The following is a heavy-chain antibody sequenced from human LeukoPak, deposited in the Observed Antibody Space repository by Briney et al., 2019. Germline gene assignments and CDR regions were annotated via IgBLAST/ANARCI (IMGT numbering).Heavy chain of an antibody. Sequence: GGSLRLSCAASGFTFSSYAMSWVRQAPGKGLEWVSAISGTGSTTFYADSVKGRLTISRDNSKNTLYLQMNSLRAEAKAVYYCAKKLGYCSSTSCYFFRHYYYGMDVWGQGTTVTVSS. V-gene: IGHV3-23*01. CDR1: GFTFSSYA. CDR2: ISGTGSTT. CDR3: AKKLGYCSSTSCYFFRHYYYGMDV. D-gene: IGHD2-2*01. J-gene: IGHJ6*02.